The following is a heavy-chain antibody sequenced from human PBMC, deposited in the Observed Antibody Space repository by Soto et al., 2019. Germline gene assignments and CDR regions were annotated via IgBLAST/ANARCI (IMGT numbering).Heavy chain of an antibody. D-gene: IGHD3-16*02. CDR3: VKEITFGGVIVIT. V-gene: IGHV3-64D*06. CDR1: GFTFSRYA. Sequence: EVQLVESGGGLVQPGGSLRLSCSASGFTFSRYAMHWVRQAPGKGLEYVSAISSNGGRTYYANSVKGRFTISRDNSKNTLYLQMSSLRAEDTAVYYCVKEITFGGVIVITWGQGTLVTVSS. J-gene: IGHJ5*02. CDR2: ISSNGGRT.